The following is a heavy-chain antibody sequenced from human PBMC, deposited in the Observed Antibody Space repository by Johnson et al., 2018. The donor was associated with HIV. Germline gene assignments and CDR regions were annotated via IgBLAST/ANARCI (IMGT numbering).Heavy chain of an antibody. V-gene: IGHV3-30-3*01. Sequence: QVQLVESGGGLVQPGRSLRLPCAASGFTFSSYAMHWARQAPGKGLVWVAVLAYDGSHPYSADSVTGRSTSSSDHSKNTLYLQMSSLRAEDTALYDCARERGVTTKGYDEDAFDVWGQGTMVTVSS. CDR3: ARERGVTTKGYDEDAFDV. D-gene: IGHD4-17*01. CDR2: LAYDGSHP. J-gene: IGHJ3*01. CDR1: GFTFSSYA.